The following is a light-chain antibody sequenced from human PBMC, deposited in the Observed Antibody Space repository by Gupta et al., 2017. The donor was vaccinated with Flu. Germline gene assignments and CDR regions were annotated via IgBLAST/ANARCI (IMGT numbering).Light chain of an antibody. CDR3: QAWDSSTAV. CDR1: KLGDKY. J-gene: IGLJ3*02. Sequence: SSELTQPPSVSVSPGPPASITCSGDKLGDKYACWYQQKPGQPPVLVIYKDSKRTSGIPERFSGSNSGNTATLTISGTQAMDEDDYYCQAWDSSTAVFGGGTKLTVL. CDR2: KDS. V-gene: IGLV3-1*01.